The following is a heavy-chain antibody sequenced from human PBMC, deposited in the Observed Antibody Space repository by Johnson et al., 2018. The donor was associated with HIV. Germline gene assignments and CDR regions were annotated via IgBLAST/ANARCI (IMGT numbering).Heavy chain of an antibody. D-gene: IGHD1-26*01. Sequence: MQLVESGGGLVQPGGSLRLSCAVSGFTVINNYMTWVRQAPGKGLEWVSIIYSRDTTYYADSVKGRFTISRDNSKNTLYLQMNSLRAEDTAVYYCAREWELLGSAFDIWGQGTMVTVSS. CDR1: GFTVINNY. V-gene: IGHV3-66*02. CDR2: IYSRDTT. J-gene: IGHJ3*02. CDR3: AREWELLGSAFDI.